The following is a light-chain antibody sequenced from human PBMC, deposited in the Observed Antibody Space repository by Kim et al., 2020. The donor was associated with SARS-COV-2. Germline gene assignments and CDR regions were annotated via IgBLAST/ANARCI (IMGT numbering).Light chain of an antibody. V-gene: IGKV1-39*01. CDR1: QSLSTY. CDR2: ASS. J-gene: IGKJ4*01. CDR3: QQSYSTPLT. Sequence: ASVGDRVTTPCLESQSLSTYIHWYMQKPGKAPNLLIYASSSLKSGVPSRFSGRGSGTDFTLTISSLQPEDFATYFCQQSYSTPLTFGGGTKVDIK.